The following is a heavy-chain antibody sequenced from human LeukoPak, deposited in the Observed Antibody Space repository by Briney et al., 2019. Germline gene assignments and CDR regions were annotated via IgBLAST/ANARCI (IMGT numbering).Heavy chain of an antibody. Sequence: SETLSLTCTVSGGSISSSSYYWGWIRQPPGKGLEWIGSIYYSGSTYYNPSLKSRVTISVDTSKNQFSLKLSSVTAADTAVYYCARGSSGGARFDPWGQGTLVTVSS. CDR2: IYYSGST. J-gene: IGHJ5*02. CDR3: ARGSSGGARFDP. D-gene: IGHD6-19*01. V-gene: IGHV4-39*07. CDR1: GGSISSSSYY.